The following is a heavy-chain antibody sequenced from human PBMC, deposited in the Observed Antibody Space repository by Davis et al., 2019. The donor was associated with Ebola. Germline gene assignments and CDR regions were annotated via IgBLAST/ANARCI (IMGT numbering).Heavy chain of an antibody. D-gene: IGHD2-8*01. Sequence: GGSLRLSCAASGFTFSSYSMNWVRQAPGKGLEWVSYISSSSSTIYYADSVKGRFTISRDNAKNSLYLQMNSLRDEDTAVYYCARDPPVSMGSDAFDVWGRGTMVTVSS. J-gene: IGHJ3*01. CDR1: GFTFSSYS. CDR3: ARDPPVSMGSDAFDV. CDR2: ISSSSSTI. V-gene: IGHV3-48*02.